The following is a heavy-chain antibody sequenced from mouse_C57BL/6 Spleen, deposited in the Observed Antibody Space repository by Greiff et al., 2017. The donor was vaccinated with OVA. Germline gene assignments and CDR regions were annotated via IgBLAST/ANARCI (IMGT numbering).Heavy chain of an antibody. CDR3: TTDPTRNFDY. D-gene: IGHD2-10*01. CDR2: IDPENGDT. J-gene: IGHJ2*01. Sequence: EVQLQQSGAELVRPGASVKLSCTASGFNIKDDYMHWVKQRPEQGLEWIGWIDPENGDTEYASKFQGKAPITADTSSNTAYLQLSSLTSEDTAVYYCTTDPTRNFDYWGQGTTLTVSS. V-gene: IGHV14-4*01. CDR1: GFNIKDDY.